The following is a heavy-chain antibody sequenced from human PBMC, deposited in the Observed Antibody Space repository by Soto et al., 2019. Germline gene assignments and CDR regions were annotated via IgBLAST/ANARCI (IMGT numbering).Heavy chain of an antibody. V-gene: IGHV3-74*01. Sequence: PGGSLRLSCAASGFTFSSYWMHWVRQAPGKGLVWVSRINSDGTSTNYADSVKGRFTISRDNAKNTLYLQMISLRAEDTAVYYCARALLGMGRGVMTPPLFSDYWGRGTLVTVSS. CDR2: INSDGTST. CDR1: GFTFSSYW. CDR3: ARALLGMGRGVMTPPLFSDY. D-gene: IGHD3-10*01. J-gene: IGHJ4*02.